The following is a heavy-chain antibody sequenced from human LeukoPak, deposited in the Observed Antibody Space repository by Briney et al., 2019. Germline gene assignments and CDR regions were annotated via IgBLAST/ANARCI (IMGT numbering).Heavy chain of an antibody. CDR1: GFTFITFG. J-gene: IGHJ6*03. CDR3: ARVTNYFYYMDV. Sequence: PGGSLRLSCAASGFTFITFGMNWVRQAPGKGLEWVLSISSGSSSIHYADSVKGRFTISRDNAENSLYLDMNNLRAEDTAIYFCARVTNYFYYMDVWGKGTTVTVSS. CDR2: ISSGSSSI. V-gene: IGHV3-21*01. D-gene: IGHD3-10*01.